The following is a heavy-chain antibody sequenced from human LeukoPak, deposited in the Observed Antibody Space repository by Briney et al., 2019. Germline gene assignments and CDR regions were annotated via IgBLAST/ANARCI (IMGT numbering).Heavy chain of an antibody. CDR1: GGPFSGYY. V-gene: IGHV4-34*01. CDR3: AREMYSSSWQYYYYMDV. Sequence: KPSETLSLTCAVYGGPFSGYYWSWIRQPPGKGLEWIGEINHSGSTNYNPSLKSRVTISVDTSKNQFSLKLSSVTAADTAVYYCAREMYSSSWQYYYYMDVWGKGTTVTVSS. CDR2: INHSGST. D-gene: IGHD6-13*01. J-gene: IGHJ6*03.